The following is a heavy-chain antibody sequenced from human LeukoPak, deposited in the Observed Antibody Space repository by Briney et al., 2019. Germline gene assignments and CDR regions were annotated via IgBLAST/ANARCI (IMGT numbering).Heavy chain of an antibody. CDR1: GFTFSSYG. CDR3: AKVGFPDY. J-gene: IGHJ4*02. V-gene: IGHV3-33*06. Sequence: GGSLRLSCAASGFTFSSYGMHWVRQAPGKGLEWVAVIWYDGSNKYYADSVKGRFTISSDISKNTLYLQMNSLRAEDTAVYYCAKVGFPDYWGQGTLVTVSS. CDR2: IWYDGSNK.